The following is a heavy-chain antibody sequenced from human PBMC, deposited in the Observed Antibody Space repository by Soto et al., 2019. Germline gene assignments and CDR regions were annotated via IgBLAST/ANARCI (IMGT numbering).Heavy chain of an antibody. CDR2: TYYRSKWHS. CDR1: GDSVSSNSAG. J-gene: IGHJ5*02. D-gene: IGHD2-21*02. CDR3: ARVTALFDWFGP. V-gene: IGHV6-1*01. Sequence: QIQLQQSGPGLVETTQTLSLTCVISGDSVSSNSAGWTWIRQSPSRGREWLGRTYYRSKWHSDYAGSGKSRITTNADTSKNPFSLPLNSVTPEDTAVYYCARVTALFDWFGPWGQGTLVTVSS.